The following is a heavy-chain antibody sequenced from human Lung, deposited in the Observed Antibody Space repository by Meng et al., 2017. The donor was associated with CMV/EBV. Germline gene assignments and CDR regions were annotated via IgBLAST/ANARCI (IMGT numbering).Heavy chain of an antibody. Sequence: AXVXVSXXASGYTFTSYNMHWVRQAPGQGLEWMGMINPSDRWTTYAQRFQGRVTMTTDTSTSTVYMELSSLRSDDTAVYYCARAGVLPSDPTANRYYGLDVWGQGTTVXVSS. J-gene: IGHJ6*02. CDR2: INPSDRWT. V-gene: IGHV1-46*01. CDR1: GYTFTSYN. D-gene: IGHD1-14*01. CDR3: ARAGVLPSDPTANRYYGLDV.